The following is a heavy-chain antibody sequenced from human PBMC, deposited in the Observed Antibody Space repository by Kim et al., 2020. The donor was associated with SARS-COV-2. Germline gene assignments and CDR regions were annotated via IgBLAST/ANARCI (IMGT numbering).Heavy chain of an antibody. D-gene: IGHD3-22*01. CDR3: ARLMSDSRKYWCFDP. CDR2: INHSGDT. J-gene: IGHJ5*02. Sequence: SETLSLTCVVSGGSFSDYYWTWIRQPPGKGLEWIGEINHSGDTNYNPSLRSRVTLTVDASKNQFSLTMDSVTAADTSVYYCARLMSDSRKYWCFDPWGQG. V-gene: IGHV4-34*01. CDR1: GGSFSDYY.